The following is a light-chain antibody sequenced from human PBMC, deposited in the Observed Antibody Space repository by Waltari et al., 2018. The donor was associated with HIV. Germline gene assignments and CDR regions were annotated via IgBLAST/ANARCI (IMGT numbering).Light chain of an antibody. Sequence: DIQMTQSPSTLSASVGDRVTITCRASQSISSWLACYQQKPGKARKLLIYKASSLESGAPSRFSVSGSGTEYTLSISSLQPDDFATYYCQQYNSAWTLGPGTKVEIK. V-gene: IGKV1-5*03. CDR3: QQYNSAWT. J-gene: IGKJ1*01. CDR2: KAS. CDR1: QSISSW.